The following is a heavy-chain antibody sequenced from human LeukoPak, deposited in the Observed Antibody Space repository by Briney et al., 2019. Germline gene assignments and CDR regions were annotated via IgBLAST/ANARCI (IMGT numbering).Heavy chain of an antibody. D-gene: IGHD5-12*01. J-gene: IGHJ4*02. CDR2: ISSSSSYI. Sequence: GGSLRLSCAASGFTFSSCSMNWFRQAPGKGLEWVSSISSSSSYIYYADSVKGRFTISRDNAKNSLYLQMNSLRAEDTAVYYCARDGYSGYDFPFDYWGQGTLVTVSS. CDR1: GFTFSSCS. V-gene: IGHV3-21*01. CDR3: ARDGYSGYDFPFDY.